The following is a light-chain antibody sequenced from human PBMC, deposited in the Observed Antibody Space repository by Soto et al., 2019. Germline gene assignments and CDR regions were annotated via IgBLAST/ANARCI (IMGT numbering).Light chain of an antibody. CDR2: DVS. V-gene: IGKV1-39*01. CDR1: QSISSY. J-gene: IGKJ1*01. Sequence: DIQMTQSPSSLSASVGDGVTITCRASQSISSYLSWYQHKPGKAPKLLVYDVSSLQSGVPSRFSGSGSGTDFSLTISSLQPEDFATYYCQQSYSTPWTFGQGTKVEIK. CDR3: QQSYSTPWT.